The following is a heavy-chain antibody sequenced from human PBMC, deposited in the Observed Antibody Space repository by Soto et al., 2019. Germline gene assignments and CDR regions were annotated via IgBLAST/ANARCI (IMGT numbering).Heavy chain of an antibody. D-gene: IGHD5-18*01. Sequence: QVQLQESGPGLVKPSETLSLTCTVAGGSISNYYWSWIRQPPGKGLEWIGYIYYSGSTNYNPSLKSRVTISVDTSTTQFSLKLSSVTAADTAVYYCARHRYSYGVYYFDYWGQGTLATVSS. CDR3: ARHRYSYGVYYFDY. V-gene: IGHV4-59*08. J-gene: IGHJ4*02. CDR2: IYYSGST. CDR1: GGSISNYY.